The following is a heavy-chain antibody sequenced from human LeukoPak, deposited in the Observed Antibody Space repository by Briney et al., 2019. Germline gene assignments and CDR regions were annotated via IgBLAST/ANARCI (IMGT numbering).Heavy chain of an antibody. Sequence: GGSLRLSCAASGFTFSSYEMNWVRQAPGKGLEWVSSISSSSSYIYYADSVKGRFTISRDNAKNSLYLQMNSLRAEDTAVYYCARSGATKYFDYWGQGTLVTVSS. D-gene: IGHD1-26*01. CDR3: ARSGATKYFDY. V-gene: IGHV3-21*01. CDR1: GFTFSSYE. CDR2: ISSSSSYI. J-gene: IGHJ4*02.